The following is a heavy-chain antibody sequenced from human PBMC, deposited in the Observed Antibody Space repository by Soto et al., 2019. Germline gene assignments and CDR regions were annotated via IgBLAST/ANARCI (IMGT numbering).Heavy chain of an antibody. CDR3: ARDSVLLWFGEYPDYSGYMDV. Sequence: QVQLVQSGAEVKKSGASLKVSCKASGYTFTSYYMHWVRQAPGQGLEWMGVINPSGGSRSYAQKFQGRVTMTRDTSTSTVYMELSSLRSEDTAVYYCARDSVLLWFGEYPDYSGYMDVWGKGTTVTVSS. V-gene: IGHV1-46*01. J-gene: IGHJ6*03. D-gene: IGHD3-10*01. CDR1: GYTFTSYY. CDR2: INPSGGSR.